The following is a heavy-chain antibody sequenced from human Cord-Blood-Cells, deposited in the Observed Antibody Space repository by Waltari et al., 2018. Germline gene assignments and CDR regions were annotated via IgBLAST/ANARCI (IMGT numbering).Heavy chain of an antibody. CDR2: ISAYNGNT. Sequence: QVQLVQSGAEVKKPGASVTVTCKASGYTFTSNGIRCVRQATGQGLEWMGWISAYNGNTNYAQKLQGRVTMTTDTSTSTAYMELRSLRSDDTAVYYCARVSAPNRGSRPDYWGQGTLVTVSS. CDR1: GYTFTSNG. J-gene: IGHJ4*02. V-gene: IGHV1-18*01. D-gene: IGHD1-26*01. CDR3: ARVSAPNRGSRPDY.